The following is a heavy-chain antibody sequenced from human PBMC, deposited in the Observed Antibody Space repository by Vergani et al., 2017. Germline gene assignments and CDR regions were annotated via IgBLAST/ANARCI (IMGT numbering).Heavy chain of an antibody. CDR3: ARSCSSTSCYMDWFDP. Sequence: QVQLQESGPGLVKPSETLSLTCTVSGGSISSYYWSWIRQPPGKGLEWIGYIYYSGSTNYNPSLKSRVTISVDTSKNQFSRKLSSVTAADTAVYYCARSCSSTSCYMDWFDPWGQGTLVTVSS. CDR2: IYYSGST. V-gene: IGHV4-59*01. CDR1: GGSISSYY. D-gene: IGHD2-2*02. J-gene: IGHJ5*02.